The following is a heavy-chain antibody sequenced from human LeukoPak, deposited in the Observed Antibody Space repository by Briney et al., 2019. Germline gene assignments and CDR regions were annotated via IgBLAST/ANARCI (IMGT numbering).Heavy chain of an antibody. Sequence: GGSLRLSCAASGFTFSSYAMSWVRQAPGKGLEWVSAISGSGGRTYYADSVKGRFTISRDDSMDTLYLQMNSLRADDTAVYYCANGARWELPLDYWGQGTPVTVSS. CDR2: ISGSGGRT. J-gene: IGHJ4*02. CDR3: ANGARWELPLDY. CDR1: GFTFSSYA. D-gene: IGHD1-26*01. V-gene: IGHV3-23*01.